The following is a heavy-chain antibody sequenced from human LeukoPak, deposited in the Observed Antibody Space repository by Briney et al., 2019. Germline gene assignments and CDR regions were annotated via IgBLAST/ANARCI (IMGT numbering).Heavy chain of an antibody. CDR1: GGSISSGSYY. CDR3: ARVSGTYHLHY. V-gene: IGHV4-31*03. J-gene: IGHJ4*02. CDR2: IYYSGSN. Sequence: TSETLSLTCTVSGGSISSGSYYWSWIRQHPGKGLEWIGYIYYSGSNSYNPSLKSRITISVDTSRNQFSLKLSSVTAADTAVYYCARVSGTYHLHYWGQGTLVTVSS. D-gene: IGHD1-26*01.